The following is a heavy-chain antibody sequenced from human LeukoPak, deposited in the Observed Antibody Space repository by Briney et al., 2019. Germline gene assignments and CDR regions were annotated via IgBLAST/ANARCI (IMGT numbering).Heavy chain of an antibody. V-gene: IGHV1-69*04. D-gene: IGHD3-3*01. CDR2: IIPIFGIA. CDR1: GGTFTSYA. Sequence: GASVKVSCKASGGTFTSYAISWVRQAPGQGLEWMGRIIPIFGIANYAQKFQGRVTITADKSTSTAYMELSSLRSEDTAVYYCASGTIDFGVVTINYYYYYGMDVWGQGTTVTVSS. J-gene: IGHJ6*02. CDR3: ASGTIDFGVVTINYYYYYGMDV.